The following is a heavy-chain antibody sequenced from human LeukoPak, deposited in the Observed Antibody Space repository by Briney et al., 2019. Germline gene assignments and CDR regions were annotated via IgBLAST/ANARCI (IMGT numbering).Heavy chain of an antibody. D-gene: IGHD3-9*01. J-gene: IGHJ4*02. CDR1: GFTFGSNS. CDR3: TRDREGRYFDWLPDY. V-gene: IGHV3-21*01. Sequence: SGGSLRLSGAAPGFTFGSNSMNWVGKAPGRGWDWFSSISSSSSYIYYADSVKGRFTISRDNAKNSLYLQMNSLRAEDTAVYYCTRDREGRYFDWLPDYWGQGTLVTVSS. CDR2: ISSSSSYI.